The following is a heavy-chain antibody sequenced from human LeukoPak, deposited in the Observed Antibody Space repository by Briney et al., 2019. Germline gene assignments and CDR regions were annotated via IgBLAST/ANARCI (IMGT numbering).Heavy chain of an antibody. D-gene: IGHD4-23*01. CDR2: IYYSGST. V-gene: IGHV4-59*12. J-gene: IGHJ6*03. CDR3: ARELDGGDYYYYMDV. CDR1: GGSISSYY. Sequence: PSETLSLTCTVSGGSISSYYWSWIRQPPGKGLEWIGYIYYSGSTNYNPSLKSRVTISVDTSKNQFSLKLSSVTAADTAVYYCARELDGGDYYYYMDVWGKGTTVTVSS.